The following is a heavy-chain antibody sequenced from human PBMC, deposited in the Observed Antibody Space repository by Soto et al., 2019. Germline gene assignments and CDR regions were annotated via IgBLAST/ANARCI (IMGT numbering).Heavy chain of an antibody. Sequence: PGGSLRLSCAASGFTFSSYAMHWVRQAPGKGLEWVAVISYDGSNKYYADSVKGRFTISRDNSKNTLYLQMNSLRAEDTAVYYCARDPQLPSSWFFDYWGQGTLVTVSS. CDR1: GFTFSSYA. V-gene: IGHV3-30-3*01. CDR3: ARDPQLPSSWFFDY. CDR2: ISYDGSNK. D-gene: IGHD6-13*01. J-gene: IGHJ4*02.